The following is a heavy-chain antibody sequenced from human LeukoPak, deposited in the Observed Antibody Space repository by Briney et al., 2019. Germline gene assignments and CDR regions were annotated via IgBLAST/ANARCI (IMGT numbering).Heavy chain of an antibody. CDR3: ARGGPMATMSYFDY. Sequence: SVKASCKASGGTFSSYAISWVRQAPGQGLEWMGRIIPIFGIANYAQKFQGRVTITADKSTSTAYMELSSLRSEDTAVYYCARGGPMATMSYFDYWGQGTLVTVSS. V-gene: IGHV1-69*04. J-gene: IGHJ4*02. D-gene: IGHD5-24*01. CDR2: IIPIFGIA. CDR1: GGTFSSYA.